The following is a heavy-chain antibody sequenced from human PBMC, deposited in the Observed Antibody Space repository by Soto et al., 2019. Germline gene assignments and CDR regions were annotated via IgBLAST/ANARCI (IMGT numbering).Heavy chain of an antibody. CDR2: IIPIFGTA. J-gene: IGHJ3*02. V-gene: IGHV1-69*13. CDR1: GGTFSSYA. D-gene: IGHD3-10*01. CDR3: ASTALWFGESWYAFYI. Sequence: GASVKVSCKASGGTFSSYAISWVRQAPGQGLEWMGGIIPIFGTANYAQEFQGRVTITADESTSTAYMELSSLRSEDTAVYYCASTALWFGESWYAFYIWGQRTTVPVS.